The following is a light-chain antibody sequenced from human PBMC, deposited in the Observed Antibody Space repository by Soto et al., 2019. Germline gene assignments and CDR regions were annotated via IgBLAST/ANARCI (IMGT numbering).Light chain of an antibody. Sequence: EIVLTQSPATLSLSPGERATLSCRASQSVSSYLAWYQQKPGQAPRLLIYDASNRATGIPARFSGSGSGTDFTLTISSLEPEDFAVYYCQQHDTFGQGTKLEIK. CDR3: QQHDT. V-gene: IGKV3-11*01. CDR1: QSVSSY. J-gene: IGKJ2*01. CDR2: DAS.